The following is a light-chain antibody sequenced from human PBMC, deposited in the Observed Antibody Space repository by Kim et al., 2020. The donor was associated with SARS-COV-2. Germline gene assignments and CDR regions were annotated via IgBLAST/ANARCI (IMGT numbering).Light chain of an antibody. J-gene: IGKJ2*02. V-gene: IGKV4-1*01. CDR2: WAS. CDR1: QSILYSSNNKNY. CDR3: QQYYTTPCT. Sequence: RATINCKSSQSILYSSNNKNYLAWYQQKPGQPPKMVIYWASTRESGVPDRFSGSGSGTDFTLTISSLQAEDVAVYFCQQYYTTPCTFGQGTKLEIK.